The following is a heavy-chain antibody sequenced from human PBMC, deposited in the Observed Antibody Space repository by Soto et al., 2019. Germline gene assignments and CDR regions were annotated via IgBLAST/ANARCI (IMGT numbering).Heavy chain of an antibody. Sequence: QVQLVQSGAEVKKPGSSVKVSCKASGGTFNSYSVSWLRQAPGQGLEWMGGIFPVYGTPHYAQKFQGRVTITADESTRTAYMELSSLTSEDTAVYYCARGLAFPPAGPWGQGTLVTVSS. CDR2: IFPVYGTP. J-gene: IGHJ5*02. D-gene: IGHD3-9*01. V-gene: IGHV1-69*01. CDR1: GGTFNSYS. CDR3: ARGLAFPPAGP.